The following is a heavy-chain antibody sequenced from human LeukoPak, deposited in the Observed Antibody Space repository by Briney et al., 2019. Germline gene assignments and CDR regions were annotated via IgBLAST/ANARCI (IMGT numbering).Heavy chain of an antibody. J-gene: IGHJ6*02. Sequence: ASVKVSCKASGYTFTGYYMHWVRQAPGQGLKWMGWINPNSGGTNYAQKFQGRVTMTRDTSISTAYMELSRLRSDDTAVYYCARDSSTSYYYYGMDVWGQGTTVTVSS. CDR2: INPNSGGT. CDR1: GYTFTGYY. CDR3: ARDSSTSYYYYGMDV. D-gene: IGHD2-2*01. V-gene: IGHV1-2*02.